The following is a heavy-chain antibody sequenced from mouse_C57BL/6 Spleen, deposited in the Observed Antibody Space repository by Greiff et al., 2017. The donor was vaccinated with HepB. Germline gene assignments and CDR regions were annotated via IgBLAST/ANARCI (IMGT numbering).Heavy chain of an antibody. D-gene: IGHD2-4*01. J-gene: IGHJ2*01. V-gene: IGHV5-17*01. CDR3: ARSYYDYPYYFDY. CDR1: GFTFSDYG. CDR2: ISSGSSTI. Sequence: EVMLVESGGGLVKPGGSLKLSCAASGFTFSDYGMHWVRQAPEKGLEWVAYISSGSSTIYYADTVKGRFTISRDNAKNTLFLQMTSLRSEDTAMYYCARSYYDYPYYFDYWGQGTTLTVSS.